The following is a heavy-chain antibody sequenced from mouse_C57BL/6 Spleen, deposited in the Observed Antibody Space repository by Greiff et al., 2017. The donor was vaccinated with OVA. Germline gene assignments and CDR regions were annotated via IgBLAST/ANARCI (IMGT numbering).Heavy chain of an antibody. CDR2: ISDGGSYT. CDR1: GFTFSSYA. V-gene: IGHV5-4*01. J-gene: IGHJ2*01. Sequence: EVQVVESGGGLVKPGGSLKLSCAASGFTFSSYAMSWVRQTPEKRLEWVATISDGGSYTYYPDNVKGRFTISRDNAKNNLYLQMSHLKSEDTAMYYCARDLPHGHFDYWGQGTTLTVSS. D-gene: IGHD1-1*01. CDR3: ARDLPHGHFDY.